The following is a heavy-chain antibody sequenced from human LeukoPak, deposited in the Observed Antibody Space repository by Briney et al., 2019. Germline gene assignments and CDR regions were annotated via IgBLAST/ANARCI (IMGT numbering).Heavy chain of an antibody. Sequence: ASMKVSCKASGYTFTSYGITWVRQAPGQGLEWMGWISGYNGNTNYAQKFQGRVTMTTDTSTSTVYMELRSLRSDDTAVYYCARDDNYGSGQPDDWGQGTLVTVSS. D-gene: IGHD3-10*01. J-gene: IGHJ4*02. V-gene: IGHV1-18*01. CDR1: GYTFTSYG. CDR3: ARDDNYGSGQPDD. CDR2: ISGYNGNT.